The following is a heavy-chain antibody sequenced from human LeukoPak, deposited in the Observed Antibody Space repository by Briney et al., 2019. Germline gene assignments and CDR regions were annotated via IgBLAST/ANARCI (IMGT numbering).Heavy chain of an antibody. V-gene: IGHV3-11*04. CDR1: GFTFSDHF. J-gene: IGHJ4*02. Sequence: GGSLRLSCVGSGFTFSDHFMSWIRQVPGKEPEWLSYINSKGDNILYRDSVKGRFTISRDNAENSLYLQMNSLKAEDTAVYCCATSRVFDYWGQGALVIVSS. CDR2: INSKGDNI. CDR3: ATSRVFDY.